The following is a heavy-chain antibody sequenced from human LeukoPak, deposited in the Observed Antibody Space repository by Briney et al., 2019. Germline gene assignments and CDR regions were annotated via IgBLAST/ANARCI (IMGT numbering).Heavy chain of an antibody. Sequence: ASVKVSCKASGYTFTSYGISWVRQAPGQGLEWMGWISAYNGNTNYAQKFQGSVTITTDESTSTAYMELSSLRSDDTAVYYCARDREQWLVHSWYFDLWGRGTLVTVSS. CDR3: ARDREQWLVHSWYFDL. CDR2: ISAYNGNT. D-gene: IGHD6-19*01. J-gene: IGHJ2*01. CDR1: GYTFTSYG. V-gene: IGHV1-18*01.